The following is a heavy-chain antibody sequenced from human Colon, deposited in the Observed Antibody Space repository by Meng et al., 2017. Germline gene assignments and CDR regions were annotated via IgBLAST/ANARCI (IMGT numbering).Heavy chain of an antibody. V-gene: IGHV3-48*03. D-gene: IGHD2-15*01. CDR2: ISSSGSTI. Sequence: GGSLRLSCAASGFTFSSYEMNWVRKAPGKGLELVPYISSSGSTIYYADTVKGRFTISRDNAKNYLYLQMNTLRAEDTAVYYCAKVSHRVVAATTFDYWGQGTLVTVSS. CDR1: GFTFSSYE. CDR3: AKVSHRVVAATTFDY. J-gene: IGHJ4*02.